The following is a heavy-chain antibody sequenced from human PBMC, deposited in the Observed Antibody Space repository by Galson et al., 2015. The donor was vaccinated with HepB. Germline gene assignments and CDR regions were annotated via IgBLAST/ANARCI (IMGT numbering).Heavy chain of an antibody. D-gene: IGHD3-3*01. CDR2: ISSSSSYI. J-gene: IGHJ3*02. CDR1: GFTFSSYS. V-gene: IGHV3-21*01. Sequence: SLRLSCAASGFTFSSYSMNWVRQAPGKGLEWVSSISSSSSYIYYADSVKGRFTISRDNAKNSLYLQMNSLRAEDTAVYYCARDPHFSYDFWSGYYPPSRPRSAFDIWGQGTMVTVSS. CDR3: ARDPHFSYDFWSGYYPPSRPRSAFDI.